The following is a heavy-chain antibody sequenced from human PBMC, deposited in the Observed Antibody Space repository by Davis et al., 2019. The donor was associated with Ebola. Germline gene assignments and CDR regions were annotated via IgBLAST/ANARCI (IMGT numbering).Heavy chain of an antibody. Sequence: MPSETLSLTCTVSGGSISSGDYYWRWIRQPPGKGLEWIGYIYYSGSTYYNPSLKSRVTISVDTSKNQFSLKLSSVTAADTAVYYCARDRGITMVRGGYYYGMDVWGQGTTVTVSS. CDR2: IYYSGST. V-gene: IGHV4-30-4*01. CDR3: ARDRGITMVRGGYYYGMDV. D-gene: IGHD3-10*01. CDR1: GGSISSGDYY. J-gene: IGHJ6*02.